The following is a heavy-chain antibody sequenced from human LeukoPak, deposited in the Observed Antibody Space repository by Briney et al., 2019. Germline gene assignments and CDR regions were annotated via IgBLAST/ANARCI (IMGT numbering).Heavy chain of an antibody. J-gene: IGHJ4*02. D-gene: IGHD3-10*01. V-gene: IGHV4-59*01. CDR2: IYYSGST. Sequence: SETLSLTCTVSGGSISSYYWSWIRQPPGKGLEWIGYIYYSGSTNYNPSLKSRVTISVDTSKNQFSLKLSSVTAADTAVYYCARAFYGSGSYYSPWVQATMVTVSS. CDR1: GGSISSYY. CDR3: ARAFYGSGSYYSP.